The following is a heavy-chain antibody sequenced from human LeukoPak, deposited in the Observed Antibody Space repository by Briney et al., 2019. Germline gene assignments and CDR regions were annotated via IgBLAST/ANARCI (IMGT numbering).Heavy chain of an antibody. V-gene: IGHV3-48*03. CDR2: ISSSGTI. J-gene: IGHJ4*02. Sequence: GGSLRLSCAASGFTFSSYEMNWVRQAPGKGREWVSYISSSGTIYYADSVKGRFTISRDNAKNSLYLQRNSLRAEDPGVYYCARALEYGSGSYYVPFDYWGQGTLVTVSS. D-gene: IGHD3-10*01. CDR3: ARALEYGSGSYYVPFDY. CDR1: GFTFSSYE.